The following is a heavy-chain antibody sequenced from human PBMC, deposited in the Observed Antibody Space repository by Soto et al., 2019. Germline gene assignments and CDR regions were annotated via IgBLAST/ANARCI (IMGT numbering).Heavy chain of an antibody. V-gene: IGHV2-5*02. J-gene: IGHJ4*02. Sequence: QITLNESGPTQVKPRQTLTLTCTFSGFSLTTSGVGVGWIRQSPGKAPEWLALIYWDDDKRYSPSLKSRLTITNDTSKNQVVLTMADLDPAETATYYCAHRVLRTVFGLVTTTAIYFDFWGQGTPVAVSS. D-gene: IGHD3-3*01. CDR1: GFSLTTSGVG. CDR2: IYWDDDK. CDR3: AHRVLRTVFGLVTTTAIYFDF.